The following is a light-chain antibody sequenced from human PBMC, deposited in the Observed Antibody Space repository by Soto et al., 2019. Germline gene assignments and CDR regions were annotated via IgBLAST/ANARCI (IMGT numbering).Light chain of an antibody. CDR3: SSYTSSSTKV. CDR1: SSDVGGYNY. V-gene: IGLV2-14*01. Sequence: QSVLTQPASVSGSPGRSITISCTGTSSDVGGYNYVSWYQQHPGKAPKLMIYDVSNRPSGVSNRFSGSKSGNTASLTISGLQAEDEADYYCSSYTSSSTKVFGTGTKVTV. J-gene: IGLJ1*01. CDR2: DVS.